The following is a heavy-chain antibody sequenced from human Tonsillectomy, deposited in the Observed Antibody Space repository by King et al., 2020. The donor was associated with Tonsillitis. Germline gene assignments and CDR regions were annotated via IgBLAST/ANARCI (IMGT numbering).Heavy chain of an antibody. V-gene: IGHV3-21*06. Sequence: VQLVESGGGLVNPGGSLRLSCAASGFTFSSYSMNWVRQAPGKGLEWVSSISASSSYINYADSVKGRFTVSRDNAKNSLYLQMNSLRAEDTAVYYCARDSKLGVTAGYWGKGTLVTVSS. J-gene: IGHJ4*02. D-gene: IGHD1-26*01. CDR1: GFTFSSYS. CDR3: ARDSKLGVTAGY. CDR2: ISASSSYI.